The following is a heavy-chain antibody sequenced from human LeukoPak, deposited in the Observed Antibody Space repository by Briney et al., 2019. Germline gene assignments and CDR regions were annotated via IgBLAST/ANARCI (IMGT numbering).Heavy chain of an antibody. Sequence: GASVKVSCKASGGTFSSYTISWVRQAPGQGLEWVGRIIPILGIANYAQKFQGRITITADKSTSTAYMELSSLRSEDTAVYYCALRITGTINWFDPWGQGTLVTVSS. CDR3: ALRITGTINWFDP. CDR1: GGTFSSYT. J-gene: IGHJ5*02. V-gene: IGHV1-69*02. D-gene: IGHD1-20*01. CDR2: IIPILGIA.